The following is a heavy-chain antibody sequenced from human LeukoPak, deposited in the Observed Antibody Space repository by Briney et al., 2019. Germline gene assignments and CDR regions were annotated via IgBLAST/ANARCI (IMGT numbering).Heavy chain of an antibody. CDR1: GFTFSSFA. J-gene: IGHJ4*02. CDR3: AKDPSGRWSGSYVDY. CDR2: ISGGGGVT. D-gene: IGHD1-26*01. Sequence: GGSLRLSCAASGFTFSSFAMSWVRQAPGKGLQWVSVISGGGGVTYYEDSVRGRFTISRDNSKNTLYLQMNSLRAEDTAVYYCAKDPSGRWSGSYVDYWGQGTLVTVSS. V-gene: IGHV3-23*01.